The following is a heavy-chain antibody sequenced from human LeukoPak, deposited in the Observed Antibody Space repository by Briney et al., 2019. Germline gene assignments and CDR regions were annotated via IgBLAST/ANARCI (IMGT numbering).Heavy chain of an antibody. Sequence: GESLKISCEGSGYSFTSYWIGWVRQMPGKGLEWMGIIYPDDSDTRYSPSFQGQVTISADKSITTAYLQWSSLKASDTAMYYCARQRTATSPFDYWGQGTLVTVSS. J-gene: IGHJ4*02. CDR3: ARQRTATSPFDY. CDR1: GYSFTSYW. V-gene: IGHV5-51*01. CDR2: IYPDDSDT. D-gene: IGHD1/OR15-1a*01.